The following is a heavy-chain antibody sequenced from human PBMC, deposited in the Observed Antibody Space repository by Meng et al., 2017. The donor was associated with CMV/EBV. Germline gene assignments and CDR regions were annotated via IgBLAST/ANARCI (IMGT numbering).Heavy chain of an antibody. CDR2: INNSDNTT. D-gene: IGHD3-10*01. J-gene: IGHJ4*02. V-gene: IGHV3-48*03. CDR1: GFMFSVYE. Sequence: GESLKISCVGSGFMFSVYEMNWVRQAPGKGLEWISYINNSDNTTYYADSLKGRFTISRDNAKKSLYLQMNSLRAEDTAIYYCARAGSGTGYSYFDYWGRGTLVTVSS. CDR3: ARAGSGTGYSYFDY.